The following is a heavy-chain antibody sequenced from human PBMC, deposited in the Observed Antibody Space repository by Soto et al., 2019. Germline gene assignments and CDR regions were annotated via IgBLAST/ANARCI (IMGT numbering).Heavy chain of an antibody. V-gene: IGHV3-30*18. Sequence: VQLVESGGGVVQPGRSLRLSCAASGFTFSSYGMHWVRQAPGKGLERVAVISYDGSNKYYADSVKGRFTISRDNSQNTLYLQMNSLRAEDTAVYYCAKSDGYCSGGSCPPDFDYWGQGTLVTVSS. J-gene: IGHJ4*02. CDR3: AKSDGYCSGGSCPPDFDY. CDR2: ISYDGSNK. D-gene: IGHD2-15*01. CDR1: GFTFSSYG.